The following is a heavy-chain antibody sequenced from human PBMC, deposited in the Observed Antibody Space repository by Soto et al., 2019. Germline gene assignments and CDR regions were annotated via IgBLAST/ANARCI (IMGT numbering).Heavy chain of an antibody. Sequence: GPEVQMPGASVKVSCKASGDIFPTYGISWVRQAPGQGLDWMGWISGYNGNRKYAQKFQDRVVMTADTSTSTAYMELRSLTSDDTAVYYCAREYCTRTSCYGVDYWGQGTLVTVSA. V-gene: IGHV1-18*01. D-gene: IGHD2-2*01. J-gene: IGHJ4*02. CDR2: ISGYNGNR. CDR1: GDIFPTYG. CDR3: AREYCTRTSCYGVDY.